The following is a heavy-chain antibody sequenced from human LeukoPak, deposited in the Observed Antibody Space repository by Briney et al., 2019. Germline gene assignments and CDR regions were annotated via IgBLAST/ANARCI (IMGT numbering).Heavy chain of an antibody. D-gene: IGHD3-22*01. CDR3: ARAHRDSSGYYYGY. CDR1: GFTFSSYW. CDR2: IKQDGSEK. Sequence: GRSLRLSCAASGFTFSSYWMSWVRQAPGKGLEWVAYIKQDGSEKYYVDSVKGRFTISRDNAKNSLYLQMNSLRAEDTAVYYCARAHRDSSGYYYGYWGQGTLVTVPS. J-gene: IGHJ4*02. V-gene: IGHV3-7*03.